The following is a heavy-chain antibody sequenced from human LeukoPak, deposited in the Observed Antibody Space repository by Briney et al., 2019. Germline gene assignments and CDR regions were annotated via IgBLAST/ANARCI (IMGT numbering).Heavy chain of an antibody. V-gene: IGHV7-4-1*02. J-gene: IGHJ6*03. D-gene: IGHD3-3*01. CDR1: GYTFTSYA. CDR3: ARGPLITIFGVVIKNYYYYYMDV. Sequence: ASVKVSCKASGYTFTSYAMNWVRQAPGQGLEWMGWINTNTGNPTYAQGFTGRFVFSLDTSVSTAYLQISSLKAEDTAVYYCARGPLITIFGVVIKNYYYYYMDVWGKGTTVTVSS. CDR2: INTNTGNP.